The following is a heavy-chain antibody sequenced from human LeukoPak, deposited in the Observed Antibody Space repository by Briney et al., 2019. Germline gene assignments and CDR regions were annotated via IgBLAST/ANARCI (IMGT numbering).Heavy chain of an antibody. V-gene: IGHV3-21*01. Sequence: GGSLRLSCAASGFTFSSYSMNWVRQAPGKGLEWVSSISSSSSYIYYADSVKGRLTTSRDNAKNSLYLQMNSLRAEDTAVYYCAAHPWELWGPIGYWGQGTLVTVSS. CDR1: GFTFSSYS. J-gene: IGHJ4*02. CDR3: AAHPWELWGPIGY. D-gene: IGHD1-26*01. CDR2: ISSSSSYI.